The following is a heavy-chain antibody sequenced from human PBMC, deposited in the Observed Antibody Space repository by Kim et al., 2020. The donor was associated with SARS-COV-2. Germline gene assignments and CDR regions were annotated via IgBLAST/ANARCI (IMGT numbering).Heavy chain of an antibody. Sequence: GGSLRLSCAASGFTFSNAWMSWVRQAPGKGLEWVGRIKSKTDGGTTDYAAPVKGRFTISRDDSKNTLYLQMNSLKTEDTAVYYCTTGTYYYDSSGYPNDAFDIWGQGTMVTVSS. V-gene: IGHV3-15*01. J-gene: IGHJ3*02. CDR2: IKSKTDGGTT. D-gene: IGHD3-22*01. CDR1: GFTFSNAW. CDR3: TTGTYYYDSSGYPNDAFDI.